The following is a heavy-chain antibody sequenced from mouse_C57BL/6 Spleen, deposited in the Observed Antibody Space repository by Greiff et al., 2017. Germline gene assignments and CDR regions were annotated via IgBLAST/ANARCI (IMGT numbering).Heavy chain of an antibody. CDR1: GYTFTSYW. D-gene: IGHD2-12*01. J-gene: IGHJ4*01. CDR2: IDPSDSYT. Sequence: QVQLQQPGAELVKPGASVKLSCKASGYTFTSYWMQWVKQRPGQGLEWIGEIDPSDSYTNYNQKLKGKATLTVDTSSSTAYMQLSSLTSEDSAVYYCARGGDYSFYAMDYWGQGTSVTVSS. V-gene: IGHV1-50*01. CDR3: ARGGDYSFYAMDY.